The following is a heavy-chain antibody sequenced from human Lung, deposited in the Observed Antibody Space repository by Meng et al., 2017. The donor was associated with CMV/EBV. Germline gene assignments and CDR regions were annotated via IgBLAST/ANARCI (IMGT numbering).Heavy chain of an antibody. D-gene: IGHD7-27*01. CDR3: ARDLTREVAWGFDP. V-gene: IGHV4-59*01. J-gene: IGHJ5*02. CDR2: IYYSGST. Sequence: SXTXSLXCTVSGGSISSYFWSWIRQPPGKGLEWIGYIYYSGSTNYNPSLKSRVTISVDTSKNQFSLKLSSVTAADTAVYYCARDLTREVAWGFDPGGQGTLVTVSS. CDR1: GGSISSYF.